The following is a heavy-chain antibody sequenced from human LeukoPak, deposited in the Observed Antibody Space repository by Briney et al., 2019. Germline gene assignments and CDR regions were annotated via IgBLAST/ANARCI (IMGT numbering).Heavy chain of an antibody. CDR1: GASISSYH. Sequence: PSETLSLTCSVSGASISSYHYNWIRQSPGKGLEWIGYIYYSGITNYNPSLKSRVTMSLDTSNNQFSLKLSSVTAADTAVYYCARVLLSSGYSTWGQGTLVTVSS. CDR2: IYYSGIT. D-gene: IGHD3-22*01. CDR3: ARVLLSSGYST. J-gene: IGHJ5*02. V-gene: IGHV4-59*01.